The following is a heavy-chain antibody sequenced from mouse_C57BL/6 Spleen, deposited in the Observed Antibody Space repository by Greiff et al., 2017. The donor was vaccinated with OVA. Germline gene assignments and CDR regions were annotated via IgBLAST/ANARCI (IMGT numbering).Heavy chain of an antibody. Sequence: QVQLHHPFSSLVPPWASVKLPCKASGYTFTSYWMHWVKQRPGRGLEWIGRIDPNSGGTKYNEKFKSKATLTVDKPSSTAYMQLSSLTSEDSAVYYCARWDWDVGYWGQGTTLTVSS. CDR2: IDPNSGGT. CDR3: ARWDWDVGY. CDR1: GYTFTSYW. V-gene: IGHV1-72*01. J-gene: IGHJ2*01. D-gene: IGHD4-1*01.